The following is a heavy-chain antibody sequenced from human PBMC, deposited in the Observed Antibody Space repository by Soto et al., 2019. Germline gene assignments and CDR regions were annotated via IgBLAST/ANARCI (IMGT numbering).Heavy chain of an antibody. V-gene: IGHV4-31*03. CDR2: IYYSGST. J-gene: IGHJ4*02. D-gene: IGHD5-18*01. CDR1: GGTISSVGYY. CDR3: ARETRGYSYGVDY. Sequence: SETLSLTCTVSGGTISSVGYYWSWIRKHPGKGLEWIGYIYYSGSTYYNPSLKSRVTISVDTSKNQFSLKLSSVTAADTAVYYCARETRGYSYGVDYWGQGTLVTVSS.